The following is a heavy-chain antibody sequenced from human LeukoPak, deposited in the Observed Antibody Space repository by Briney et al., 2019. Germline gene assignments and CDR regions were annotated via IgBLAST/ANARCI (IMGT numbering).Heavy chain of an antibody. CDR1: GFTFNDYA. J-gene: IGHJ4*02. CDR3: ARDFFPVVDSTWYEIGY. V-gene: IGHV3-30-3*01. D-gene: IGHD2-21*01. Sequence: GRSLRLSCAASGFTFNDYAMYWVRQAPGKGLEWVTLISYDGYDKSYADSVRGRFTIPRDNSRNTLYLQMDSLRSEDTAVYYCARDFFPVVDSTWYEIGYWGQGTLVTVSS. CDR2: ISYDGYDK.